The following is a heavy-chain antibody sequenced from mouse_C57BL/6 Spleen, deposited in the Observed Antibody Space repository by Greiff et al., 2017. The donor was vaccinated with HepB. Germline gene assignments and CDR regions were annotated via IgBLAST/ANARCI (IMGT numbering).Heavy chain of an antibody. Sequence: EVMLVESGGGLVKPGGSLKLSCAASGFTFSSYAMSWVRQTPEKRLEWVATISDGGSYTYYPDNVKGRFTISRDNATNNLYLQMSHLKSEDTAMYYCARNWALYAMDYWGQGTSVTVSS. D-gene: IGHD4-1*01. CDR1: GFTFSSYA. CDR2: ISDGGSYT. J-gene: IGHJ4*01. CDR3: ARNWALYAMDY. V-gene: IGHV5-4*03.